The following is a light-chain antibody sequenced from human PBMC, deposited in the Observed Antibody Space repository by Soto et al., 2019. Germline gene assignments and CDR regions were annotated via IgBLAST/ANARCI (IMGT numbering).Light chain of an antibody. Sequence: DIQMTQSPSSLSASVGDRVTITCRASQSIDRYLNWYQQKPGKAPKLLIHVASSLQSGVPSRFSGSGSGTDFTLTTSSLQPEDFATYYCQQSYNTPPWTFGQGTKVEIK. V-gene: IGKV1-39*01. CDR3: QQSYNTPPWT. J-gene: IGKJ1*01. CDR2: VAS. CDR1: QSIDRY.